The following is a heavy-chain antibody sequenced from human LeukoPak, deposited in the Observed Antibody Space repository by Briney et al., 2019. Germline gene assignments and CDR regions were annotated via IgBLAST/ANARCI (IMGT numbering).Heavy chain of an antibody. CDR3: ARHKGITMVRGYYYYMDV. Sequence: GESLKISCKGSGYSFTSYWIGWVRQMPGKGLEWMGIIYPGDSDTRYSPSFQGQVTISADKSISTAYLQWSSLKASDTAMYYCARHKGITMVRGYYYYMDVWGKGTTVTIPS. D-gene: IGHD3-10*01. CDR1: GYSFTSYW. J-gene: IGHJ6*03. V-gene: IGHV5-51*01. CDR2: IYPGDSDT.